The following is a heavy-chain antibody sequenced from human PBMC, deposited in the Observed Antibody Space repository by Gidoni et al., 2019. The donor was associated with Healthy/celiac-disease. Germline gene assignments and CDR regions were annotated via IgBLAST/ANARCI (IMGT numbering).Heavy chain of an antibody. V-gene: IGHV1-24*01. CDR1: GYTLTELS. CDR2: FDPEYGET. J-gene: IGHJ6*02. CDR3: ATSAPRSHYGDYYYYGMDV. D-gene: IGHD4-17*01. Sequence: QVQLVQSGAEVKKPGASVRVSCKVSGYTLTELSMHWVRQAPGQGLELMGGFDPEYGETIYAQKFQGRVTMTEDTSTDTAYMELSSLRSEDTAVYYCATSAPRSHYGDYYYYGMDVWGQGTTVTVSS.